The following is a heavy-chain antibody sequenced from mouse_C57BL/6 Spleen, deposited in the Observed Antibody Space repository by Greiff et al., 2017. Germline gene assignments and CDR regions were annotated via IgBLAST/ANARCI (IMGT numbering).Heavy chain of an antibody. V-gene: IGHV5-17*01. CDR1: GFTFSDYG. D-gene: IGHD1-1*02. CDR2: ISSGSSTI. J-gene: IGHJ2*01. Sequence: EVQGVESGGGLVKPGGSLKLSCAASGFTFSDYGMHWVRPAPEKGLEWVAYISSGSSTIYYADTVKGRFTSSRDKAKNTLFLQMTSLRSEDTAMYYCARLNYGDAMDYWGQGTTLTVSS. CDR3: ARLNYGDAMDY.